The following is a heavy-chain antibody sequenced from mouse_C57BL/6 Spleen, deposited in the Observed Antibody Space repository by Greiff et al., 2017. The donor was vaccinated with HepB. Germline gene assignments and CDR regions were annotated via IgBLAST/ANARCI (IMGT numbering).Heavy chain of an antibody. Sequence: QVQLQQPGAELVKPGASVKLSCKASGYTFTSYWMHWVKQRPGQGLEWIGMIHPNSGSTNYNEKFKSKATLTVDKSSSTAYLQLSSLTSEDSAVYYCARGTTVVATSYFDYWGQGTTLTVSS. J-gene: IGHJ2*01. D-gene: IGHD1-1*01. CDR2: IHPNSGST. CDR3: ARGTTVVATSYFDY. CDR1: GYTFTSYW. V-gene: IGHV1-64*01.